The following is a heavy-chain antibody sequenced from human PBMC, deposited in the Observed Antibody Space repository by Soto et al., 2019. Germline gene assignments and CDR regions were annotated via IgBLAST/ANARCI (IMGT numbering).Heavy chain of an antibody. CDR2: ISSSGSTI. V-gene: IGHV3-11*01. CDR3: ARLDGNSYDSSGYYYYYYGMDV. Sequence: QVQLVESGGGLVKPGGSLRLSCAASGFTFSDYYMSWIRQAPGKGLEWVSYISSSGSTIYYADSVKGRFTISRDNAKNSLYLQMNSLRAEDTAVYYCARLDGNSYDSSGYYYYYYGMDVWGQETTVTVSS. D-gene: IGHD3-22*01. J-gene: IGHJ6*02. CDR1: GFTFSDYY.